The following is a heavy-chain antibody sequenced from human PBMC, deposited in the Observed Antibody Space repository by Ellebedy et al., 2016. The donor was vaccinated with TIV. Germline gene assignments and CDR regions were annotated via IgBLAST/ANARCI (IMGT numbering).Heavy chain of an antibody. D-gene: IGHD3-22*01. CDR2: ISANTLNI. CDR1: GFTFKNYA. CDR3: AKGRGGGSDTSAPRYYFDY. J-gene: IGHJ4*02. V-gene: IGHV3-23*01. Sequence: ESLKISCTAPGFTFKNYAITRVRQAPGKGPEWVSAISANTLNIYYADTVRGRFTISRDNSKNTVYLQMNSLRAEDTAVYYCAKGRGGGSDTSAPRYYFDYWGLGTLVTVSS.